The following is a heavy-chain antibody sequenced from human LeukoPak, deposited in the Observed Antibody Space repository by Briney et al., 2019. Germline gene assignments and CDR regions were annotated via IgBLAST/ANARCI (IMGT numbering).Heavy chain of an antibody. V-gene: IGHV4-30-4*01. D-gene: IGHD3-10*01. CDR1: GGSISSGDHY. J-gene: IGHJ3*02. CDR3: ARETITMVRGVMWAFDI. CDR2: IYYSGST. Sequence: SETLSLTCTVSGGSISSGDHYRSWIRQPPGKGLEWIGYIYYSGSTYYNPSLKSRVTISVDTSKNQFSLKLSSVTAADTAVYYCARETITMVRGVMWAFDIWGQGTMVTVSS.